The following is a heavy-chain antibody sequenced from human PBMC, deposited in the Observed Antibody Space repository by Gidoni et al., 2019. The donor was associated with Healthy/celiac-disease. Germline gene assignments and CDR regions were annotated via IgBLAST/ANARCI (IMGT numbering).Heavy chain of an antibody. V-gene: IGHV4-39*01. J-gene: IGHJ4*02. D-gene: IGHD3-10*01. CDR3: ASVLLWFGELSPFFDY. CDR1: GGSISSSSYY. CDR2: IYYSGST. Sequence: QLQLQESGPGLVKPSETLSLTCTVSGGSISSSSYYWGWIRQPPGKGLEWIGSIYYSGSTYYNPSLKSRVTISVDTSKNQFSLKLSSVTAADTAVYYCASVLLWFGELSPFFDYWGQGTLVTVSS.